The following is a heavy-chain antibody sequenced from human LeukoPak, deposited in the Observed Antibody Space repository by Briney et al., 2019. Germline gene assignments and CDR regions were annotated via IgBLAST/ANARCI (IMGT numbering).Heavy chain of an antibody. CDR3: ARQVTTVGTNWFDP. J-gene: IGHJ5*02. D-gene: IGHD4-23*01. CDR1: GGSISRDY. Sequence: PSETLSLTCTVSGGSISRDYWSWIRQPPGKGLEWIGYIYYSASTKYNPSLKSRVTISLDTSKNQFSLKLTSVTVADTAVYHCARQVTTVGTNWFDPWGQGTLVTVSS. CDR2: IYYSAST. V-gene: IGHV4-59*08.